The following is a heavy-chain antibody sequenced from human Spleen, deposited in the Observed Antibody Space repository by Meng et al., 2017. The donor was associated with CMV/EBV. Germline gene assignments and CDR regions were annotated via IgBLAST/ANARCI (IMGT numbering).Heavy chain of an antibody. Sequence: GGSLRLSCAASGFTFSSYAMSWVRQAPGKGLEWVSVIYSGGSSTYYADSVKGLFTISRDNSKNTLYLQMNSLRAEDTAVYYCARDPYDFWSGNAGYFDYWGQGTLVTVSS. CDR1: GFTFSSYA. J-gene: IGHJ4*02. V-gene: IGHV3-23*03. CDR3: ARDPYDFWSGNAGYFDY. CDR2: IYSGGSST. D-gene: IGHD3-3*01.